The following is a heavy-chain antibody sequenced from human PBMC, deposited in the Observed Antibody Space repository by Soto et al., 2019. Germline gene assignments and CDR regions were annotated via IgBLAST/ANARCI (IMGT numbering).Heavy chain of an antibody. CDR2: FDPEDGET. D-gene: IGHD3-3*01. CDR3: AAPYTTGFQAYDF. Sequence: GASVKVSCKVSGDTLSEFSMYWVRQAPGKGLEWMGGFDPEDGETVYAQKFQGRVSMTDDTSTDTAYMELSSLRFEDTAVYYCAAPYTTGFQAYDFWGQGTLVTVSS. CDR1: GDTLSEFS. J-gene: IGHJ4*02. V-gene: IGHV1-24*01.